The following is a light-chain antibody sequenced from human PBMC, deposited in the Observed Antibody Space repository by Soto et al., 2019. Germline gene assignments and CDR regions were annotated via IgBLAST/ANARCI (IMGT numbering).Light chain of an antibody. CDR2: EVS. J-gene: IGLJ1*01. V-gene: IGLV2-8*01. CDR1: SSDVGGYNY. CDR3: SSYAVTNIFV. Sequence: QSALTQPPSASGSPGQSVTISCTGTSSDVGGYNYVSWYQQHPGKAPKVIIYEVSKRPSGVPDRFSGSKSGSTASLTVSGLQSEDEADYYFSSYAVTNIFVFGTGTKVTVL.